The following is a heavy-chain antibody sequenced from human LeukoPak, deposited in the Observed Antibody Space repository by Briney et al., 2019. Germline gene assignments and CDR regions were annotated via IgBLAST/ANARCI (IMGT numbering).Heavy chain of an antibody. CDR3: GRDLNWGAFDI. CDR2: IRANGETT. Sequence: GGSLRLSCAASGFTFTHYGVNWLRQAPGKGLEWVSGIRANGETTYYADSVRGRFTISRDNSRSMVWLQMNSLTAEDTAMYYCGRDLNWGAFDIRGLGTLVTVSS. V-gene: IGHV3-23*01. D-gene: IGHD7-27*01. J-gene: IGHJ3*02. CDR1: GFTFTHYG.